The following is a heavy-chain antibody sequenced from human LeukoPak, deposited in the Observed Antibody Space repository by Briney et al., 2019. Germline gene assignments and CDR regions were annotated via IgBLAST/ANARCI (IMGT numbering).Heavy chain of an antibody. CDR1: GFTFTRYW. CDR3: ARIGYSSSSFDC. V-gene: IGHV3-7*01. D-gene: IGHD6-6*01. CDR2: IKQDGSEI. J-gene: IGHJ4*02. Sequence: GGPLRLSCAASGFTFTRYWMSWVRQAPGKGLEWVANIKQDGSEIDYVDSAKGRITISRDNAKNSLYLQVNSLRAEDTAVYYGARIGYSSSSFDCWGQGTLVTVSS.